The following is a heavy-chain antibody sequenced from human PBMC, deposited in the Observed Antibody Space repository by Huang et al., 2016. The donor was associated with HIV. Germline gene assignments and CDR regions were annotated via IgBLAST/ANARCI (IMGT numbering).Heavy chain of an antibody. CDR2: IEFDGMDD. CDR1: GFIFGSHG. Sequence: QLVESGGGVVQPGGSLRLSCVASGFIFGSHGMHWVRQGAGRGLGWLSLIEFDGMDDLYGNSRGGRFTISRDNSNNPLYLEMRILRPEDAAIYYCARDVAGRHSFGPSYYYYMDVWGRGTAVTVSS. V-gene: IGHV3-30*02. CDR3: ARDVAGRHSFGPSYYYYMDV. D-gene: IGHD3-3*01. J-gene: IGHJ6*03.